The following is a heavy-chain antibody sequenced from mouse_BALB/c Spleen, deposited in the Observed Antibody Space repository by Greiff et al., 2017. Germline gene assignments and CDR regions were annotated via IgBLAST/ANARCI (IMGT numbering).Heavy chain of an antibody. V-gene: IGHV5-12-1*01. Sequence: EVKLVESGGGLVKPGGSLKLSCAASGFAFSSYDMSWVRQTPEKRLEWVAYISSGGGSTYYPDTVKGRFTISRDNAKNTLYLQMSSLKSEDTAMYYCARQPDLDYWGQGTSVTVSS. CDR2: ISSGGGST. CDR3: ARQPDLDY. CDR1: GFAFSSYD. J-gene: IGHJ4*01.